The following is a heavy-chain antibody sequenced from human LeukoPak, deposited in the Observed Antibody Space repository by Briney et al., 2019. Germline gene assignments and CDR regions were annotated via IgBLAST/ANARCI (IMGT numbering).Heavy chain of an antibody. D-gene: IGHD3-22*01. Sequence: PSETLSLTCTVSGCSISSSNYYWGWIRQPPGKGLEWIGSVYYSGATYYNPSLKSRVTISVDTSNNRFSLKLSSVTAADTAIYYCARQFGVAGSSGYYYTLDYWGQGTLLTVSS. J-gene: IGHJ4*02. V-gene: IGHV4-39*01. CDR3: ARQFGVAGSSGYYYTLDY. CDR1: GCSISSSNYY. CDR2: VYYSGAT.